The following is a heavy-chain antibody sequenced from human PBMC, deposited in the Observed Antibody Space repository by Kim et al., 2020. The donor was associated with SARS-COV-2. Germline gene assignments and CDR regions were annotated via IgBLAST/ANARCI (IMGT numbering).Heavy chain of an antibody. J-gene: IGHJ4*02. CDR2: ITPSDADT. CDR3: AKLAVRESYNGDDY. Sequence: GGSLRLSCTASGIAFASCVIYWVRQAPGKGLEWVSAITPSDADTTYAESVKGRFTISRDYSKNTVYLHMNSLRAEDTAVYYCAKLAVRESYNGDDYWGQGTLVTVSS. V-gene: IGHV3-23*01. D-gene: IGHD3-10*01. CDR1: GIAFASCV.